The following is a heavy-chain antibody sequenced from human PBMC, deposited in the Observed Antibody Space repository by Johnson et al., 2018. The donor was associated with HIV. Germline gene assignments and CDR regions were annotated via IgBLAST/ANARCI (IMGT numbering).Heavy chain of an antibody. Sequence: PLVESGGGVVQPGKSLRLSCAASGFTFSSSAMHWVRQATGQGLQWVALISYDGSIKYFADSVKGRFPISRDNSKNTLHLQMNSLRPGDTAVYYCARNSGNGLVLRGDAFDMWGQGTMVTVAS. V-gene: IGHV3-30-3*01. CDR1: GFTFSSSA. J-gene: IGHJ3*02. D-gene: IGHD2-8*01. CDR3: ARNSGNGLVLRGDAFDM. CDR2: ISYDGSIK.